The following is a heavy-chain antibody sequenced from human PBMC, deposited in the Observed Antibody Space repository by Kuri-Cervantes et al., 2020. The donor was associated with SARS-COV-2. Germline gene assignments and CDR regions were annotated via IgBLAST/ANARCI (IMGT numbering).Heavy chain of an antibody. Sequence: GESLKTSCSASGFTFSSYSLNWVRQAPGKVLEWVSSISSSSSYIYYADSVKGRLTISRDNAKNSLYLQMNSLRAEDTAVYYCARDPTAGRLRYFDWFSSGPSNYYGMDVWGQGTTVTVSS. V-gene: IGHV3-21*01. CDR1: GFTFSSYS. D-gene: IGHD3-9*01. CDR2: ISSSSSYI. CDR3: ARDPTAGRLRYFDWFSSGPSNYYGMDV. J-gene: IGHJ6*02.